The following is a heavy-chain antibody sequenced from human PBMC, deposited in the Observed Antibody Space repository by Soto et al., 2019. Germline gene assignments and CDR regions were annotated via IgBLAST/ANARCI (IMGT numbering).Heavy chain of an antibody. D-gene: IGHD6-13*01. V-gene: IGHV5-10-1*01. CDR1: GYSFTSYW. Sequence: GESLKISCKGSGYSFTSYWISWVRQMPGKGLEWMGRIDPSDSYTNYSPSFQGHVTISADKSISAAYLQWSSLRSEDTAVYYCARSWNRLDPWGRGTLVTVSS. CDR2: IDPSDSYT. CDR3: ARSWNRLDP. J-gene: IGHJ5*02.